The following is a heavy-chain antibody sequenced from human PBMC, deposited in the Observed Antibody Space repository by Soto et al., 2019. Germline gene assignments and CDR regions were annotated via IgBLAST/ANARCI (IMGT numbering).Heavy chain of an antibody. CDR2: IRSKSYGKTT. J-gene: IGHJ2*01. D-gene: IGHD4-17*01. Sequence: GGSLRLSCSTSGFTFGDYGMTWFRQAPGKGLEWVGLIRSKSYGKTTEYAASATDRFTTSRDDSKRIAYLQMNSLKADDTAVYYCTRERWDYGDPKWYFELWGRGTLVTVSS. CDR3: TRERWDYGDPKWYFEL. CDR1: GFTFGDYG. V-gene: IGHV3-49*03.